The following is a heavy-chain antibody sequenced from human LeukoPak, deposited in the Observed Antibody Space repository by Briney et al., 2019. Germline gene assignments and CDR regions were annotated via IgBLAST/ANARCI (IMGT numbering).Heavy chain of an antibody. D-gene: IGHD2-8*01. CDR2: ISGSGGST. V-gene: IGHV3-23*01. J-gene: IGHJ4*02. CDR1: GFTFSSYA. Sequence: GGSLRLSCAASGFTFSSYAMSWVRQAPGKGLEWVSAISGSGGSTYYADSVKGRFTISRDNAKNSLCLQMNSLRAEDTAVYYCARGPSRANAFDYWGQGTLVTVSS. CDR3: ARGPSRANAFDY.